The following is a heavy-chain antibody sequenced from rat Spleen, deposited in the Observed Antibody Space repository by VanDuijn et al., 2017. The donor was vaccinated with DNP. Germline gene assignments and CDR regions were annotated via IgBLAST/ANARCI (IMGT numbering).Heavy chain of an antibody. CDR1: GFTFSDYG. J-gene: IGHJ2*01. V-gene: IGHV5S13*01. CDR2: ITSSGGST. CDR3: ARDSDYGSPFDY. Sequence: EVQLVESGGGLVQPGRSMKLSCAASGFTFSDYGMAWVLQAPTKGLEWVASITSSGGSTYYPDSVKGRFTISRDNAKNTLYLQMNSLRSEDTATYYCARDSDYGSPFDYWGQGVMVTVSS. D-gene: IGHD1-3*01.